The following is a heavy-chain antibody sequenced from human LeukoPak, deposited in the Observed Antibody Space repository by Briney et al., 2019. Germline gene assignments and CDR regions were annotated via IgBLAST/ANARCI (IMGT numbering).Heavy chain of an antibody. J-gene: IGHJ4*02. Sequence: GGSLRLSCAAPGFTFSSYGMHWVRQAPGKGLEWVATIKEDGSEKYYVDAVKGRFTISRDNAKNSLYLQMNSLRAEDTAVYYCYCGTYSGFDNWGQGTQVTVSS. D-gene: IGHD1-26*01. V-gene: IGHV3-7*01. CDR2: IKEDGSEK. CDR1: GFTFSSYG. CDR3: YCGTYSGFDN.